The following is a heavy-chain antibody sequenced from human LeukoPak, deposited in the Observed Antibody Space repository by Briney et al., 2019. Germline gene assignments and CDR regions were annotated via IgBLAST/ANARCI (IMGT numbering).Heavy chain of an antibody. CDR1: GGTFSSYA. Sequence: SVKVSCKASGGTFSSYAISWVRQAPGQGLEWMGGIIPIFGTANYAQKFQGRVTITADESTSTAYMELSSLRSEDTAVYYCAKTPPYYYYMDVWGKGTTVTVSS. J-gene: IGHJ6*03. CDR3: AKTPPYYYYMDV. V-gene: IGHV1-69*13. CDR2: IIPIFGTA.